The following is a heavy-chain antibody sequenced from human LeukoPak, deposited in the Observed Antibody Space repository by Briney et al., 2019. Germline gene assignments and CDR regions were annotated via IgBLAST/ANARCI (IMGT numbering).Heavy chain of an antibody. J-gene: IGHJ4*02. D-gene: IGHD1-7*01. CDR2: INGDGSTT. V-gene: IGHV3-74*01. Sequence: GGSLRLSCAASGFTFSSYWMYWVRQAPGKGLVSVSRINGDGSTTSYADSVKVRFTISRYNAKNTLYLQVNSLRAEDTAVYYCARDASGTTPLDYWGQGTPVTVSS. CDR1: GFTFSSYW. CDR3: ARDASGTTPLDY.